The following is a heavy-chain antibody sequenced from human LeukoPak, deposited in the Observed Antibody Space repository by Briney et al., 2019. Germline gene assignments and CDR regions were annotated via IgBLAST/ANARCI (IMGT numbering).Heavy chain of an antibody. V-gene: IGHV1-2*02. CDR3: ARPKYSSSWDAFDI. Sequence: ASVKVSCKASGYTFTGYYIHWVRQAPGQGLEWMGWINPNSGDTKYAQKFQGRVTMTRGTSISTAYMELSRLRSDDTAVYYCARPKYSSSWDAFDIWGPGTMVTVSS. J-gene: IGHJ3*02. CDR1: GYTFTGYY. CDR2: INPNSGDT. D-gene: IGHD6-13*01.